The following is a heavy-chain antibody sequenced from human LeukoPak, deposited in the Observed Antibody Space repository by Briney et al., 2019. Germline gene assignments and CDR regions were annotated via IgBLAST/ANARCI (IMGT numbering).Heavy chain of an antibody. CDR2: IKDDGSDK. D-gene: IGHD2-21*02. J-gene: IGHJ4*02. V-gene: IGHV3-7*01. CDR1: GFTLSDSW. Sequence: GGSLRLSCTASGFTLSDSWIDWVRQAPGKGLEWVANIKDDGSDKYYRESVKGRFTVSRDNAKNTVYLEMNSLRAEDTAVYFCARDLGGDYASWGQGTLVTVSS. CDR3: ARDLGGDYAS.